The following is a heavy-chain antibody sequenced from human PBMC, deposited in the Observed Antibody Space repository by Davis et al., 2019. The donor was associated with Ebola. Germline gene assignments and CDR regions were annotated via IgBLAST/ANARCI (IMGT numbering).Heavy chain of an antibody. D-gene: IGHD2-2*01. J-gene: IGHJ4*02. CDR1: GGTFSSYA. CDR2: IIPILGIA. Sequence: AASVKVSCKASGGTFSSYAISWVRQAPGQGLEWMGRIIPILGIANYAQKFQGRVTITRDTSASTAYMELSSLKSEDTAVYYCARISAQLVDYWGQGTLVTVSS. CDR3: ARISAQLVDY. V-gene: IGHV1-69*04.